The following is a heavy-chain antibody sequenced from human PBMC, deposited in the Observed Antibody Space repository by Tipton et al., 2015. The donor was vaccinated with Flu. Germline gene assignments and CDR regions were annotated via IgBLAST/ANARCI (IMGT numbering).Heavy chain of an antibody. V-gene: IGHV4-38-2*01. D-gene: IGHD3-10*01. CDR1: GYSISNGYY. Sequence: PGLVKPSETLSLTCVVSGYSISNGYYWGWIRQPPGKGLEWIGNIYHSGSPYYNPSLKSRVTISVDTSKNQFSLKLSSVTAADTAVYYCARHGREFFYGSGTDYWGQGTLVTVSS. J-gene: IGHJ4*02. CDR3: ARHGREFFYGSGTDY. CDR2: IYHSGSP.